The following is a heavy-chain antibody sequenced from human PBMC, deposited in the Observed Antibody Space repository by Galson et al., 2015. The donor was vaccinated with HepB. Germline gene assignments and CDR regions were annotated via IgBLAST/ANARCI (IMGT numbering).Heavy chain of an antibody. V-gene: IGHV1-18*01. CDR2: ISAYNGNT. D-gene: IGHD6-13*01. CDR3: ARKQQPEADNWFDP. Sequence: SVKVSCKASGYTFTSYGISWVRQAPGQGLEWMGWISAYNGNTNYAQKLQGRVTMTTDTSTSTAYMELRSLRSDDTAVYYCARKQQPEADNWFDPWGQGTLVTVSS. J-gene: IGHJ5*02. CDR1: GYTFTSYG.